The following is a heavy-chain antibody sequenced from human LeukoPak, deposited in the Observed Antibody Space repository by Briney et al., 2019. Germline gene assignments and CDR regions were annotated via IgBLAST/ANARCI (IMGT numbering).Heavy chain of an antibody. Sequence: GGSLRLSCAASGFTFSSYTMSWVRQAPGKGLEWVSAISGSGGSTYYADSVKGRFTISRDNSKNTLYLQMNSLRTEDTAVYYCARPSPPGDGYNPCDYWGPGALVIVSS. CDR2: ISGSGGST. D-gene: IGHD5-24*01. V-gene: IGHV3-23*01. J-gene: IGHJ4*02. CDR3: ARPSPPGDGYNPCDY. CDR1: GFTFSSYT.